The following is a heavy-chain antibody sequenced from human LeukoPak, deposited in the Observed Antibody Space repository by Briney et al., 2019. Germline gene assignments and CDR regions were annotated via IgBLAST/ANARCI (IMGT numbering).Heavy chain of an antibody. CDR1: GYTFTGYY. D-gene: IGHD5-18*01. Sequence: GASVKVSCKASGYTFTGYYMHWVRQAPGHRLEWMGWINPNSGGTNYAQKFQGRVTMTRDTSISTAYMELSRLRSDDTAVYYCARDPDMSSYGLVRWFDPWGQGTLVTVSS. V-gene: IGHV1-2*02. J-gene: IGHJ5*02. CDR2: INPNSGGT. CDR3: ARDPDMSSYGLVRWFDP.